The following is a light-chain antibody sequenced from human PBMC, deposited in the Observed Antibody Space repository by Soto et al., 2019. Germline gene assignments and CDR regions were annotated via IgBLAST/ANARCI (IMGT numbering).Light chain of an antibody. CDR2: GAS. V-gene: IGKV1-39*01. J-gene: IGKJ1*01. Sequence: DIQMTHSPSSLSGSVEDRVIITCRASQSISNHLTWYQQNPGKPPRLLIVGASSLPSGVPERFSGSRSGTDFTLTISSLQPEDFATYYCQQSYSSPPTFGQGTKVDI. CDR3: QQSYSSPPT. CDR1: QSISNH.